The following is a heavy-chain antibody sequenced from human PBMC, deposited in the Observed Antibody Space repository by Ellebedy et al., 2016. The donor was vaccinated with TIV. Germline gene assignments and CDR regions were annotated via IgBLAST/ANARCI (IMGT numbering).Heavy chain of an antibody. D-gene: IGHD3-3*01. Sequence: PGGSLRLSCAASGFTVTTNYMNWVRQAPGKGLAWVGRIKSESNGGTTDYIAPVEGRFTISRDDSKTTLYLQMNSLKTEDTAVYYCTTRDLWSTDAFDVWGQGTMVTVSS. V-gene: IGHV3-15*07. J-gene: IGHJ3*01. CDR2: IKSESNGGTT. CDR1: GFTVTTNY. CDR3: TTRDLWSTDAFDV.